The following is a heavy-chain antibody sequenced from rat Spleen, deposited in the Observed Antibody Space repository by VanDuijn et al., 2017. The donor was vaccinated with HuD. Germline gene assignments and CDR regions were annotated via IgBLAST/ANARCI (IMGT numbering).Heavy chain of an antibody. CDR3: ARTTYDYFDY. J-gene: IGHJ2*01. D-gene: IGHD2-1*01. V-gene: IGHV5-22*01. CDR2: INHEGSST. CDR1: GFTFSSFP. Sequence: EVRLVESGGLLVQPGRSLKLSCVASGFTFSSFPMAWVRQAPKKGLEWVASINHEGSSTYYGDSVKGRFTISRDNAKSTLYLQMNSLRSEDTAAYYCARTTYDYFDYWGQGVMVTVSS.